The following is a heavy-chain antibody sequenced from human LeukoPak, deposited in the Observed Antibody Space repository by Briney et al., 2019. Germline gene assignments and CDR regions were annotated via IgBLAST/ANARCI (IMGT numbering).Heavy chain of an antibody. CDR2: ISSSSSTM. V-gene: IGHV3-48*01. J-gene: IGHJ4*02. Sequence: GGSLRLSCAASGFTFSSYSMNWVRQAPGKGLEWVSYISSSSSTMYYADSVKGRFTISRDNAKNSLYLQMDSLKTEDTAVYYCARSPLGIAPFDYWGQGTLVTVSS. CDR3: ARSPLGIAPFDY. D-gene: IGHD7-27*01. CDR1: GFTFSSYS.